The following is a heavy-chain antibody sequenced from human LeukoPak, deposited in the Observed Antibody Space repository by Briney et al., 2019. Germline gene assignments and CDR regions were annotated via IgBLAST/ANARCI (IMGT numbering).Heavy chain of an antibody. J-gene: IGHJ3*02. CDR1: GFTFSSYA. Sequence: GGSLSLSCAASGFTFSSYAMHWVRQAPGKGLEWVAVISYDGSNKYYADSVKGRFTISRDNSKNTLYLQMNSLRAEDTAVYYCARVKGQLELLAAFDIWGQGTMVTVSS. V-gene: IGHV3-30*04. CDR3: ARVKGQLELLAAFDI. D-gene: IGHD1-7*01. CDR2: ISYDGSNK.